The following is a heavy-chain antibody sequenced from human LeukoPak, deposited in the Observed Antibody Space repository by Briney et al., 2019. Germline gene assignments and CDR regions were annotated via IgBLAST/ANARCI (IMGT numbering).Heavy chain of an antibody. CDR3: ARGRVSSSTWYSTYYYYFYMDV. CDR2: IFYSGTT. Sequence: SSETLSLTCSVSGGSISSKNDYWGWIRQPPGKGLEWIGNIFYSGTTFYNPSLKNRVTISVDTSKNHFSLRLRSVTAADTAVYFCARGRVSSSTWYSTYYYYFYMDVWGKGTTVTVSS. J-gene: IGHJ6*03. CDR1: GGSISSKNDY. D-gene: IGHD1-1*01. V-gene: IGHV4-39*07.